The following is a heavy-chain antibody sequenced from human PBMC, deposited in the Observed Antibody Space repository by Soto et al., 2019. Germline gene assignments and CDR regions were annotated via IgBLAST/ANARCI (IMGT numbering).Heavy chain of an antibody. V-gene: IGHV3-74*01. D-gene: IGHD1-1*01. CDR1: VFTFSSYW. CDR2: ISDDGSTA. Sequence: PGGSLRLSCAVSVFTFSSYWMHWVRQVPGKGLTWVSRISDDGSTATYADSVKGRFVISRDNAKNSLYLEMNTLRVDDSGLYYCARGPRVSSTGTGAHWGRGTLVTVSS. CDR3: ARGPRVSSTGTGAH. J-gene: IGHJ4*02.